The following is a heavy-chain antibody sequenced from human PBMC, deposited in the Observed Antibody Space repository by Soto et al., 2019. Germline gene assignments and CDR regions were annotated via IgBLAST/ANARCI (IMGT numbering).Heavy chain of an antibody. CDR1: GFSFSDYE. J-gene: IGHJ4*02. CDR2: ISTTAGTI. V-gene: IGHV3-48*03. D-gene: IGHD2-2*02. CDR3: ARFCSSTSCYRQFDY. Sequence: PGGSLRLSCAASGFSFSDYEMNWVRQAPGKGLEWVSYISTTAGTIYYADSVRGRFTISRDNTKNSLYLQMNSLRAEDTAVYYCARFCSSTSCYRQFDYWGQGTRGTVSA.